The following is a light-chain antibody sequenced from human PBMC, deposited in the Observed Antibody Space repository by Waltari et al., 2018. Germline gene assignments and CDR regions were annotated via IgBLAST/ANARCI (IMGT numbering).Light chain of an antibody. CDR2: HAS. CDR1: QSVSTF. Sequence: EIVLTQSPATPSLSPGERATLSCRASQSVSTFLAWYQQKPGQAPSLLIYHASNRATGIPARFSGRGSGTNFTLTISDLEPEDFAVYYCQQRANWPPLTFGGGTRVEIK. CDR3: QQRANWPPLT. J-gene: IGKJ4*01. V-gene: IGKV3-11*01.